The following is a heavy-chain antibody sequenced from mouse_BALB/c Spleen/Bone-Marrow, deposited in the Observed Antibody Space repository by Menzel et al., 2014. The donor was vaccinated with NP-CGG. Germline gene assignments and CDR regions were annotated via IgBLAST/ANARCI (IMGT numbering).Heavy chain of an antibody. CDR2: INPSNGGT. J-gene: IGHJ2*01. Sequence: QVQLQQSGAELVKPGASVKLSCKASGYTFTCYYMYWVKQRPGQGLEWIGEINPSNGGTNFNEKFKSNATLTVDKSSSTAYMQLSSLTSEDSAVYYCTRYGNYYFDYWGQGTTLTVSS. CDR1: GYTFTCYY. V-gene: IGHV1S81*02. D-gene: IGHD2-1*01. CDR3: TRYGNYYFDY.